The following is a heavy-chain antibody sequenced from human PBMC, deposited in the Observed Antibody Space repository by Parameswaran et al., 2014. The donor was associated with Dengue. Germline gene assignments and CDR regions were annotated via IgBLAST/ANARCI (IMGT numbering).Heavy chain of an antibody. CDR2: IYYSGST. V-gene: IGHV4-39*01. D-gene: IGHD2-21*02. Sequence: SETLSLTCIVSGGSISSSSYYWGWIRQPPGKGLEWIGSIYYSGSTYYNPSLKSRVTISVDTSKNQFSLKLSSVTAADTAVYYCARRKDLAYCGGDCYSSYYFDYWGQGTLVTVSS. CDR3: ARRKDLAYCGGDCYSSYYFDY. CDR1: GGSISSSSYY. J-gene: IGHJ4*02.